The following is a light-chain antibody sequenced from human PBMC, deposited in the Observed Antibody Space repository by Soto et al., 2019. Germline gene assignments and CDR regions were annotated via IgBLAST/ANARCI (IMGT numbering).Light chain of an antibody. CDR1: QSIKKS. J-gene: IGKJ1*01. CDR2: AAS. CDR3: QQNYITPPWT. V-gene: IGKV1-39*01. Sequence: DVQMTQSPSSLSASVGDRFTIACRSSQSIKKSLNWYQQKPGKAPKFLIFAASNLQSGVPSRFSGIGSGTDFTLTISSLQAEDFATYYCQQNYITPPWTFGPGTKVDI.